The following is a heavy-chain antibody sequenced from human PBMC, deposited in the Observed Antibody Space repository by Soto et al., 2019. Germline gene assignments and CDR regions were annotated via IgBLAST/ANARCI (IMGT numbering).Heavy chain of an antibody. Sequence: SVKVSCKASGGTFSSYAISWVRQAPGQGLEWMGGIIPIFGTANYAQKFQGRVTITADESTSTAYMELSSLRSEDTAVYYCARGGCSGGSCYSYYFDYWGQGTLVTVSS. CDR1: GGTFSSYA. J-gene: IGHJ4*02. CDR3: ARGGCSGGSCYSYYFDY. D-gene: IGHD2-15*01. V-gene: IGHV1-69*13. CDR2: IIPIFGTA.